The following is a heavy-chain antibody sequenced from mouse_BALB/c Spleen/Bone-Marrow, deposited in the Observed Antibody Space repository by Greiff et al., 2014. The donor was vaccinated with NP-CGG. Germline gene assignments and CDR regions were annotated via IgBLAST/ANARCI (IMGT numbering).Heavy chain of an antibody. J-gene: IGHJ4*01. CDR1: GYTFTTYW. Sequence: VQLQQSGAELAKPAASVKMTCKASGYTFTTYWMPWVKQRPGQGLEWIGYINPSTGYTAYNQKFKDKATLTADKSSNTAYMQLSSLTSEDSAVYYCARGNYEAMDYWGQGTSVTVSA. CDR2: INPSTGYT. V-gene: IGHV1-7*01. CDR3: ARGNYEAMDY. D-gene: IGHD2-1*01.